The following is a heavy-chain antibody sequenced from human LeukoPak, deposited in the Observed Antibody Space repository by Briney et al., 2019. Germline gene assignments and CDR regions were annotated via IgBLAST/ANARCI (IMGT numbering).Heavy chain of an antibody. J-gene: IGHJ4*02. CDR1: GFTFTSYA. Sequence: GGSLRLSCAASGFTFTSYAMNWVRQAAGKGLAWVSGISGSGGSTYYADSVKGRFTISRDNSKNTLYLQMNSLRAEDTAVYYCARSLRYSSDYWGQGTLVTVSS. CDR2: ISGSGGST. V-gene: IGHV3-23*01. D-gene: IGHD6-13*01. CDR3: ARSLRYSSDY.